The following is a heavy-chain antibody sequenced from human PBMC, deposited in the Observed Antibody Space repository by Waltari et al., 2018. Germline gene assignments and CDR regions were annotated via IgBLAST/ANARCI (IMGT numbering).Heavy chain of an antibody. Sequence: EVQLVESGGGLVHPGGYLRLSCEASGFTFSTFWAHWVRQVPGKGLVWVSRIKSDGSATSYADSVKGRFTISRDNAKDTVYLQMNSLRVEDTAVYHCASDVHSGRYGWFDPWGQGTLVTVSS. CDR3: ASDVHSGRYGWFDP. CDR1: GFTFSTFW. CDR2: IKSDGSAT. D-gene: IGHD1-26*01. J-gene: IGHJ5*02. V-gene: IGHV3-74*01.